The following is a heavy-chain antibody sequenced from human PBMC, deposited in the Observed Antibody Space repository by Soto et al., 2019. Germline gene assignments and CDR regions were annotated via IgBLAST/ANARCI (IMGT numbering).Heavy chain of an antibody. CDR2: ISYDGSNK. CDR1: GFTFSSYG. Sequence: QVQLVESGGGVVQPGRSLRLSCAASGFTFSSYGMHWVRQAPGKGLEWVAVISYDGSNKYYADSVKGRFTISRDNSKNAQYLQRNSLRAEDTAVYYCAKEEFGGQGSGYYGYWGQGTLVTVSS. V-gene: IGHV3-30*18. D-gene: IGHD3-22*01. CDR3: AKEEFGGQGSGYYGY. J-gene: IGHJ4*02.